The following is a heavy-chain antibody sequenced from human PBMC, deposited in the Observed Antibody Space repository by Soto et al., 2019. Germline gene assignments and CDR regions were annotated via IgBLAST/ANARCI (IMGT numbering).Heavy chain of an antibody. J-gene: IGHJ4*02. CDR2: INDDGRRT. CDR1: GFTFSSYW. D-gene: IGHD2-2*01. Sequence: EVQLVESGGGLVQPGGSLRLSCAASGFTFSSYWMHWVRQAPGKGLELVSRINDDGRRTSYADSVKGRFTISRDNAKNTLYLQMNSLRDDDTAIYYCARRQRPSYTSDYWGQGTLVTVSS. CDR3: ARRQRPSYTSDY. V-gene: IGHV3-74*01.